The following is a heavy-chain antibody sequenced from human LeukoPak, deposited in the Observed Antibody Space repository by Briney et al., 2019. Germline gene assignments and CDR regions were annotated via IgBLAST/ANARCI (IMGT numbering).Heavy chain of an antibody. V-gene: IGHV3-23*01. Sequence: GSLRLSCAASGFTFSSFAMTWVRQAPGKGLEWVSTVSGIAGRTDYAHSVKGRFTISRDNLKNKLYLQMNGLRAEDTAVYYCAKNRGHCVDGVCHNYYYMDVWGRGTTVTVSS. D-gene: IGHD2-8*02. J-gene: IGHJ6*03. CDR3: AKNRGHCVDGVCHNYYYMDV. CDR2: VSGIAGRT. CDR1: GFTFSSFA.